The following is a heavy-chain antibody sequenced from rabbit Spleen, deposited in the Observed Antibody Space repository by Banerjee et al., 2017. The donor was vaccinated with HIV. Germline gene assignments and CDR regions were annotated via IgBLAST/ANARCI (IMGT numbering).Heavy chain of an antibody. V-gene: IGHV1S45*01. CDR2: INAITGKA. CDR1: GFSFSDKAV. J-gene: IGHJ3*01. CDR3: AREKSGNHGHDL. Sequence: QEQLVESGGGLVQPGGSLKLSCTASGFSFSDKAVMCWVRQASGKGLEWIACINAITGKAVYASWAKGRFIMSKTSSTTVTLQMTSLTAADTATYFCAREKSGNHGHDLWCQGTLVTVS. D-gene: IGHD3-1*01.